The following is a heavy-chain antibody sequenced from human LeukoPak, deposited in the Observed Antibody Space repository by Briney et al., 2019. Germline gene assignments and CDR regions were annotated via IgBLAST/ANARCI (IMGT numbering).Heavy chain of an antibody. CDR3: ARVWRRIAAARAAFDI. CDR2: INTNTGNP. D-gene: IGHD6-13*01. Sequence: ASVKVSRKASGGTFSSYAMNWVRQAPGQGLEWMGWINTNTGNPTYAQGFTGRFVFSLDTSVSTAYLQISSLKAEDTAAYYCARVWRRIAAARAAFDIWGQGTMVTVSS. J-gene: IGHJ3*02. V-gene: IGHV7-4-1*02. CDR1: GGTFSSYA.